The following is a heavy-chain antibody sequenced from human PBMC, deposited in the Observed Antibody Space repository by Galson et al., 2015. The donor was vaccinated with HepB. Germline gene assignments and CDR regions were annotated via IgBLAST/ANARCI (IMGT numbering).Heavy chain of an antibody. J-gene: IGHJ3*02. CDR2: INPNSGDT. CDR1: GYTFTGYY. D-gene: IGHD2-15*01. V-gene: IGHV1-2*06. Sequence: SVKVSCKASGYTFTGYYIHWVRQAPGQGLEWMGRINPNSGDTNYAQRFHGKVTMTRDTSISTAYMELNRLRSDDTALYYCERLGYCSGGSCFSHAFDICGQVTVVTVSS. CDR3: ERLGYCSGGSCFSHAFDI.